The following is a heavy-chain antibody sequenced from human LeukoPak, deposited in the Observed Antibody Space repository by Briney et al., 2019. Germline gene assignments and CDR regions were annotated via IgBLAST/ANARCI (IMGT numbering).Heavy chain of an antibody. Sequence: ASVQVSCKASGYSFSIYGITWARQAPGQGLEYLGWISASDGATNYAQKVQDRVTMTTDTSTSTAYLELRSLRSEDTAVYYCARCGAAVTTHFSHWGQGTLVTVSS. CDR1: GYSFSIYG. D-gene: IGHD4-17*01. CDR2: ISASDGAT. CDR3: ARCGAAVTTHFSH. J-gene: IGHJ4*02. V-gene: IGHV1-18*01.